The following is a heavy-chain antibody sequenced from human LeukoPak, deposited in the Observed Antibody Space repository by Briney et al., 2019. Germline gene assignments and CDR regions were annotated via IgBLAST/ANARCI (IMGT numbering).Heavy chain of an antibody. D-gene: IGHD3-9*01. CDR1: GFTFSSYG. J-gene: IGHJ4*02. V-gene: IGHV3-23*01. Sequence: GGSLRLSCAAPGFTFSSYGMSWVRQAPGKGLEWVSAISGSGGSTYYADSVKGRFTISRDNSKNTLYLQMNSLRAEDTAVYYCAKGKRFRYFDNTKYYFDNWGQGTLVTVSS. CDR3: AKGKRFRYFDNTKYYFDN. CDR2: ISGSGGST.